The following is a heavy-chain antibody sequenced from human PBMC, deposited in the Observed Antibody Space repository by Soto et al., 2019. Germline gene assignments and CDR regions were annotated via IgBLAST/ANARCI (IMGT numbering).Heavy chain of an antibody. CDR1: GGSISSYY. CDR2: IYYSGST. CDR3: ARGGSVDIVATIKGLDY. Sequence: SETLSLTCTVSGGSISSYYWSWIRQPPGKGLEWIGYIYYSGSTYYNPSLKSRVTISVDTSKNQFSLKLSSVTAADTAVYYCARGGSVDIVATIKGLDYWGQGTLVTVSS. J-gene: IGHJ4*02. D-gene: IGHD5-12*01. V-gene: IGHV4-59*12.